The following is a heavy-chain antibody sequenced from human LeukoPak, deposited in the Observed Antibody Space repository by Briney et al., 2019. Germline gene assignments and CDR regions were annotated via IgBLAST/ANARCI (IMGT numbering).Heavy chain of an antibody. CDR3: ARDRIPTYYMDV. D-gene: IGHD2-21*01. V-gene: IGHV1-18*01. Sequence: EASVKVSCKASGYTFTSYGISWVRQAPGQGLEWMGWISAYNGNTNYAQKLQGRVTMTTDTSTSTAYMELRSLRSDDTAMHYCARDRIPTYYMDVWGKGTTVTISS. CDR2: ISAYNGNT. CDR1: GYTFTSYG. J-gene: IGHJ6*03.